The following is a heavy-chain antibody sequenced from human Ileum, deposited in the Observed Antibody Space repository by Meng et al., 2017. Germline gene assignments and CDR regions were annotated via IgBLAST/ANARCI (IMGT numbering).Heavy chain of an antibody. CDR2: FFYGGTT. D-gene: IGHD3-3*02. V-gene: IGHV4-39*01. Sequence: QLRLQESGPGLVKPSETLSPTCSVSGGSISSRTSYWGWIRQPPGMGLEWIVSFFYGGTTYYNPSLESRVTTSVDTSKSQFSLNLKSVSAADTAVYFCARHGAFRSHLDDWGQGTLVTVSS. CDR1: GGSISSRTSY. J-gene: IGHJ4*02. CDR3: ARHGAFRSHLDD.